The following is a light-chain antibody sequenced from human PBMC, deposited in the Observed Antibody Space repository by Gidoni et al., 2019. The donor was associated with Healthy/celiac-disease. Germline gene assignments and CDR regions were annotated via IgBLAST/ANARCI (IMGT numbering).Light chain of an antibody. CDR3: YSTDISGTLSV. CDR2: EDN. V-gene: IGLV3-10*01. Sequence: SYELTQPPSVSVSPGQTARITCSGDALPKKYAYWYKQKSGQAPVLVIYEDNKRHSGTPERFSGSSSGTMATLTISGAQVEDEGDYYCYSTDISGTLSVFGGGT. J-gene: IGLJ2*01. CDR1: ALPKKY.